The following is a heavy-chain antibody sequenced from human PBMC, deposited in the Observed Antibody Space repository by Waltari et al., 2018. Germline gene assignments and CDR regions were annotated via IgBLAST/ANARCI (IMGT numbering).Heavy chain of an antibody. J-gene: IGHJ4*02. Sequence: EVQLLESGGGLVQPGGSLRLTCAASGFTFSHYAMSWVRQVPGKGLQWVSAITGCVDSTHYAESVKCRFTISRDKSKNTLYLQMSSLRAEDTAIYYCAKDWRRLLEYLDWLLFALDDWGQGSLVTVSS. CDR2: ITGCVDST. CDR3: AKDWRRLLEYLDWLLFALDD. V-gene: IGHV3-23*01. CDR1: GFTFSHYA. D-gene: IGHD3-9*01.